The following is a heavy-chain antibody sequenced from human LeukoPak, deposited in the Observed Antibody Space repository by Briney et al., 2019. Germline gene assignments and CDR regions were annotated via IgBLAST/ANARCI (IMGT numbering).Heavy chain of an antibody. V-gene: IGHV3-11*04. CDR1: GFTFSDYY. J-gene: IGHJ5*02. D-gene: IGHD3-10*01. Sequence: GGSLRLSCAASGFTFSDYYMSWIRQAPGKGLEWVSYISSSGSTIYYADSVEGRFTVSRDNAKNSLYLQMNSLRAEDTAVYYCARESGITMLRGAHTPWGQGILVTVSS. CDR3: ARESGITMLRGAHTP. CDR2: ISSSGSTI.